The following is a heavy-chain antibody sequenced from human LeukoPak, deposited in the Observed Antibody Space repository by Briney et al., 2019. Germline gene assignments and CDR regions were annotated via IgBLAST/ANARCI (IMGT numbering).Heavy chain of an antibody. D-gene: IGHD3-10*01. CDR3: ARARGHRRRYYYGSGSYYSNGFDP. Sequence: SQTVSLLCTVSGRSIRSGDYYWSWIRQPPGKGLEWIGYIYYSGSTYYNPSLKSRVTIAVDTSKRQFTLKLSSVTAADTAVYYCARARGHRRRYYYGSGSYYSNGFDPWGQGTLVTVSS. V-gene: IGHV4-30-4*01. J-gene: IGHJ5*02. CDR1: GRSIRSGDYY. CDR2: IYYSGST.